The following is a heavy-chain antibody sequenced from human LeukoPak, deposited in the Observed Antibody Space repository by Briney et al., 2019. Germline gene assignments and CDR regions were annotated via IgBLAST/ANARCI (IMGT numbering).Heavy chain of an antibody. D-gene: IGHD3-22*01. V-gene: IGHV1-69*05. Sequence: GASVKVSCKASGGTFSSYAISWVRQAPGQGLEWMGGIIPIFGTANYAQKFQGRVTITTDESTSTAYVELSSLRSEDTAVYYCARVPRSLHYYDSSGYYPNWGQGTLVTVSS. CDR2: IIPIFGTA. J-gene: IGHJ4*02. CDR1: GGTFSSYA. CDR3: ARVPRSLHYYDSSGYYPN.